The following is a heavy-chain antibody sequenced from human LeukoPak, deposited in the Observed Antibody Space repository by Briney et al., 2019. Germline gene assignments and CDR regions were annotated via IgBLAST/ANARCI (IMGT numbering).Heavy chain of an antibody. Sequence: PGGSLRLSCAASGFIVSDNYMSWVRQAPGQGLEWVSVIYSGGSTYYADSVKGRFTISRDNSKNTVFLQLNSLRAEDTAVYYCARHHYDGSGYPYYFDQWGQGTLVTVSS. CDR3: ARHHYDGSGYPYYFDQ. CDR2: IYSGGST. D-gene: IGHD3-22*01. CDR1: GFIVSDNY. V-gene: IGHV3-53*01. J-gene: IGHJ4*02.